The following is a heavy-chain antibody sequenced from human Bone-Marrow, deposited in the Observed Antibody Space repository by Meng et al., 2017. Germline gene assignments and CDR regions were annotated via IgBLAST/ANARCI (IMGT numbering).Heavy chain of an antibody. J-gene: IGHJ1*01. V-gene: IGHV3-74*01. CDR2: INSDGSST. CDR3: ARVGYYDSSNYYAYFQH. Sequence: GESLKISCAASGFTFSSYWMHWVRQAPGKGLVWVSRINSDGSSTSYADSVKGRFTISRDNAKNTLYLQMNSLRAEDTAVYYCARVGYYDSSNYYAYFQHWGQGTLVTVSS. CDR1: GFTFSSYW. D-gene: IGHD3-22*01.